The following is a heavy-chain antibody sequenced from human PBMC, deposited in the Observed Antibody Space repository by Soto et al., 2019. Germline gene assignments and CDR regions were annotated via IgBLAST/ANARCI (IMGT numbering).Heavy chain of an antibody. CDR3: ASELRAAFDY. CDR2: VRGGGDLT. Sequence: SGLSPNHYNITWVRQAPGKGLEWITSVRGGGDLTYYADSVKGRFTISRDNSQNTISLQMHGLRAEDSAVYYCASELRAAFDYWGQ. CDR1: GLSPNHYN. D-gene: IGHD3-3*02. J-gene: IGHJ4*02. V-gene: IGHV3-23*01.